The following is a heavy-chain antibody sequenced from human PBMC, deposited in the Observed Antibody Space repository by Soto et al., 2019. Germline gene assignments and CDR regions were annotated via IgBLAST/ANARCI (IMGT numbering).Heavy chain of an antibody. J-gene: IGHJ3*02. V-gene: IGHV4-34*01. CDR2: ISHSGST. CDR3: AISYITKDDFDI. D-gene: IGHD1-1*01. CDR1: SGPFSGYY. Sequence: QVQLQKRGARLLKPSETLSLTCAVSSGPFSGYYWSWIRQSPGKGLEWIGEISHSGSTHYNPSLKSRVTISVATSKYQFSLMLISVTAADTAVDYCAISYITKDDFDIWRQGKLVNVSS.